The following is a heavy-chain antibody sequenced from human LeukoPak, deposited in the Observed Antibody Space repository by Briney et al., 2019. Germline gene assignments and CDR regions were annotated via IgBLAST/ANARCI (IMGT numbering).Heavy chain of an antibody. Sequence: SETLSLTCTVSGYSISSGYYWGWIRQPPGKGLEWIGSIYHSGSTYYNPSLKSRVTISVDTSKNQFSLKLSSVTAADTAVYYCARTTEARMFDPWGQGTLVTVSS. CDR2: IYHSGST. D-gene: IGHD1-14*01. CDR3: ARTTEARMFDP. V-gene: IGHV4-38-2*02. CDR1: GYSISSGYY. J-gene: IGHJ5*02.